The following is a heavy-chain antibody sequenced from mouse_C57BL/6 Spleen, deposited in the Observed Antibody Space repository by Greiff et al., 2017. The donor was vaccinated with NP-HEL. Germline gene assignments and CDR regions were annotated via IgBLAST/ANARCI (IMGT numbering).Heavy chain of an antibody. Sequence: DVKLQESGPGLVKPSQSLSLTCTVTGYSITSGYGWNWIRRFPGNKLEWMGYISYSGSTNYNPSLKSRISITRDTSKNQFFLQLNSVTTEDTATYYCARTARIKYWGQGTTRTVSS. CDR3: ARTARIKY. J-gene: IGHJ2*01. D-gene: IGHD1-2*01. CDR2: ISYSGST. V-gene: IGHV3-2*02. CDR1: GYSITSGYG.